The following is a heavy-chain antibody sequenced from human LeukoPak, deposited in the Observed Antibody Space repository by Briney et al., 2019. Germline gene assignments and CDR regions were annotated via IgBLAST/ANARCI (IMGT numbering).Heavy chain of an antibody. V-gene: IGHV4-4*02. D-gene: IGHD3-3*01. Sequence: PSETLSLTCDVSGGSVTSTNWWAWVGQPPGKGLDWIGEVHLDGRTNYTPSLKSRLIMSVDLPENHLSLKLTSVTAADTAVYYCAREGGFYRPLDYSGQGTLVTVSS. CDR3: AREGGFYRPLDY. CDR1: GGSVTSTNW. J-gene: IGHJ4*02. CDR2: VHLDGRT.